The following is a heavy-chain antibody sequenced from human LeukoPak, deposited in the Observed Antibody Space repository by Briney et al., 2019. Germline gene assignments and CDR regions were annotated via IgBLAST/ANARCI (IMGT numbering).Heavy chain of an antibody. Sequence: GGSLRLSCAASGFTFSTYAMHWVRQAPGKGLEWVAVIWYDGSNEDYADSVKGRFTISRDNSKNTLYLQMNTLRAEDTAIYYCVKEIPPNVAHAIDPWGQGTLVTVSS. CDR1: GFTFSTYA. CDR3: VKEIPPNVAHAIDP. V-gene: IGHV3-30*02. CDR2: IWYDGSNE. J-gene: IGHJ5*02. D-gene: IGHD2-15*01.